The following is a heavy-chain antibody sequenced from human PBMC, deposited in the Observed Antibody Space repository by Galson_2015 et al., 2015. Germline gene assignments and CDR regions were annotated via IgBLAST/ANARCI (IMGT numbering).Heavy chain of an antibody. CDR1: GGSISSSNW. Sequence: ETLSLTCAVSGGSISSSNWWSWVRQPPGKGLEWIGEIYHSGSTNYNPSLKSRVTISVDKSKNQFSLKLGSVTAADTAVYYCARAVWGPTSIVVVPQHFDYWGQGTLVTVSS. CDR2: IYHSGST. V-gene: IGHV4-4*02. CDR3: ARAVWGPTSIVVVPQHFDY. D-gene: IGHD2-2*01. J-gene: IGHJ4*02.